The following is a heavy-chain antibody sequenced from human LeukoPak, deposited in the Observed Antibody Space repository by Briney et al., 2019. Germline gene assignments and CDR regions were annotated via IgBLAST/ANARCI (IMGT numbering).Heavy chain of an antibody. V-gene: IGHV3-30-3*01. CDR2: ISYDGSNE. J-gene: IGHJ6*02. D-gene: IGHD2-15*01. CDR1: GFTFSNYA. Sequence: GRSLRLSCAASGFTFSNYAMHWVRQAPGKGLEWVAVISYDGSNEYYADSVKGRFTISRDNSKNTLYLQMNSLGAEDTAVYYCARDRSLYYYYAMDVWGQGTTVTVSS. CDR3: ARDRSLYYYYAMDV.